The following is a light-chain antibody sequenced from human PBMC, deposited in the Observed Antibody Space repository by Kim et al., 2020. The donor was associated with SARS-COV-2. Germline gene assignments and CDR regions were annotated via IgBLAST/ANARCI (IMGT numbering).Light chain of an antibody. J-gene: IGKJ1*01. CDR1: QTIDTN. V-gene: IGKV3-15*01. Sequence: ERVMTQSPATLSVSPGERATLSCRASQTIDTNVAWYQQLPGQAPRLLIYNISTRATGVAARFSGSGSGPDFTLTINSLQSEDFAIYYCQQYYNWPRTFGQGTKVDIK. CDR2: NIS. CDR3: QQYYNWPRT.